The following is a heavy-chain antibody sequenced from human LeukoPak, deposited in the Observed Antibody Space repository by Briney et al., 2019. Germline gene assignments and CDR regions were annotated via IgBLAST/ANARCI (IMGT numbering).Heavy chain of an antibody. CDR2: ISSSGSTI. D-gene: IGHD3-10*01. Sequence: GGSLRLSCAASGFTFSSYEMNWVRQAPGKGLEWVSYISSSGSTIYYADSVKGRFTISRDNAKNSLYLQMNSLRAEDTAVYYCARVGSYYRGTFDYWGQGTLVTVSS. J-gene: IGHJ4*02. CDR3: ARVGSYYRGTFDY. CDR1: GFTFSSYE. V-gene: IGHV3-48*03.